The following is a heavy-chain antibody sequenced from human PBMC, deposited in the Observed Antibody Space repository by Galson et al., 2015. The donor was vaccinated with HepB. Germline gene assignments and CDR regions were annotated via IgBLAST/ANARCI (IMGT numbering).Heavy chain of an antibody. J-gene: IGHJ6*02. CDR1: GFTFSSYA. V-gene: IGHV3-23*01. Sequence: SLRLSCAASGFTFSSYAMSWVRQAPGKGLEWVSAISGSGGSTYYADSVKGRFTISRDNSKNTLYLQMNSLRAEDTAVYYCAKCRYYGSGSDYYYYGMDVWGQGTTVTVSS. D-gene: IGHD3-10*01. CDR3: AKCRYYGSGSDYYYYGMDV. CDR2: ISGSGGST.